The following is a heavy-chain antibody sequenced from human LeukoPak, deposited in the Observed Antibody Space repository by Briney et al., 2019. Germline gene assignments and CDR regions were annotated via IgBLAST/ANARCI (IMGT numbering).Heavy chain of an antibody. J-gene: IGHJ6*03. D-gene: IGHD5-18*01. V-gene: IGHV4-59*08. CDR3: ARLHADTSLTPYYYYIYV. CDR2: INYSGST. CDR1: GGSISSYY. Sequence: SETLSLTCTVSGGSISSYYWSWIRQPPGKGLEWIGYINYSGSTNYNPSLKSRATISVDTSMNQYSLKLSYVTAADTAVYYCARLHADTSLTPYYYYIYVWGKGTTVTVSS.